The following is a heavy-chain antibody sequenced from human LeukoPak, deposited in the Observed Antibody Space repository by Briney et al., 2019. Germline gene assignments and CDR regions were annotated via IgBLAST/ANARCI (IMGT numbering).Heavy chain of an antibody. J-gene: IGHJ1*01. V-gene: IGHV4-4*02. CDR3: ARHMEVAGTRGFPD. CDR1: PVSISNW. CDR2: IHHSGRT. Sequence: SETLSLTCAVSPVSISNWWSWVRPPPGKGLEWIGEIHHSGRTNYNPSLKSRVIISLDTSKNQFSLNLMSVTAADTAFYYCARHMEVAGTRGFPDWGQGTLVTVSS. D-gene: IGHD5-12*01.